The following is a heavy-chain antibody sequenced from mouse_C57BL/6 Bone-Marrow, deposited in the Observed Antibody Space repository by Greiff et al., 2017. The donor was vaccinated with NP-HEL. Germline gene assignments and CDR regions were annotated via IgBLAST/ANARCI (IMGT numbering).Heavy chain of an antibody. CDR1: GYTFTSYG. J-gene: IGHJ1*03. V-gene: IGHV1-81*01. CDR3: ARRRWSWYFDV. D-gene: IGHD2-3*01. Sequence: VQLQQSGAELARPGASVKLSCKASGYTFTSYGISWVKQRTGQGLEWIGEIYPRSGNTYYNEKFKGKATLTADKSSSTAYMELRSLTSEDSAVDFCARRRWSWYFDVWGTGTTVTVSS. CDR2: IYPRSGNT.